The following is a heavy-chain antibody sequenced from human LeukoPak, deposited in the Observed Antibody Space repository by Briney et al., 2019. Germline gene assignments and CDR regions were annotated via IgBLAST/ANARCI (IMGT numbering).Heavy chain of an antibody. Sequence: PSETLSLTCTVSGGSISSYYWSWIRQPPGKGLEWIGYIYYSGSTNYNPSLKSRVTISVDTSKNQFSLKLSSVTAADTAVYYCATRRYCSSTSCADAFDIWGQGTMVTVSS. V-gene: IGHV4-59*01. J-gene: IGHJ3*02. CDR1: GGSISSYY. D-gene: IGHD2-2*01. CDR3: ATRRYCSSTSCADAFDI. CDR2: IYYSGST.